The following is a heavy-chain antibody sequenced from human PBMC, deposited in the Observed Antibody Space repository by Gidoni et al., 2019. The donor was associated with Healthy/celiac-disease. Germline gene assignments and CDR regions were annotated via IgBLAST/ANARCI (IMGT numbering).Heavy chain of an antibody. V-gene: IGHV5-51*01. CDR1: GYSFTSYW. CDR2: IYPGDSDT. J-gene: IGHJ4*02. D-gene: IGHD3-10*01. Sequence: EVQLVQSGAEVKKPGESLKISCKGSGYSFTSYWIGWVRQMPGKGLEWMGIIYPGDSDTRYSPSFQGQVTISADKSISTAYLQWSSLKASDTAMYYCARQIGPRGYNSGSNTSPFDYWGQGTLVTVSS. CDR3: ARQIGPRGYNSGSNTSPFDY.